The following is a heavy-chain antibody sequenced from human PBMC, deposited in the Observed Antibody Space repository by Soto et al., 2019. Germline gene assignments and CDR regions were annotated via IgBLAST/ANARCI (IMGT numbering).Heavy chain of an antibody. CDR3: ARARRIQLWLSVPHYYGMDV. V-gene: IGHV3-33*01. D-gene: IGHD5-18*01. CDR1: GFTFSSYG. Sequence: QVQLVESGGGVVQPGRSLRLSCAASGFTFSSYGMHWVRQAPGKGLEWVAVIWYDGSNKYYADSVKGRFTISRDNSKNTLYLQMNSLRAEDTAVYYFARARRIQLWLSVPHYYGMDVWGQGTTVTVSS. CDR2: IWYDGSNK. J-gene: IGHJ6*02.